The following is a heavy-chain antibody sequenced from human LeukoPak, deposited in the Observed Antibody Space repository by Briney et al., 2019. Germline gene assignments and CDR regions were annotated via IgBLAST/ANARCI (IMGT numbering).Heavy chain of an antibody. V-gene: IGHV1-8*03. CDR1: GYTFTGYH. CDR2: INPNSGDR. J-gene: IGHJ4*02. CDR3: ARTTSFTASGYDY. D-gene: IGHD6-25*01. Sequence: GASVKVSCKASGYTFTGYHINWVRQATGQGLEWMGWINPNSGDRGYAQKFQGRDTITRDTSITTAYMDLSSLRSEDTAVYFCARTTSFTASGYDYWGQGTLVTVSS.